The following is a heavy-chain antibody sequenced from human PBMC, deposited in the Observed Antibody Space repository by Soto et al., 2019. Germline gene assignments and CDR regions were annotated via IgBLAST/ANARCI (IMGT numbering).Heavy chain of an antibody. CDR3: AKATTNGGWFNPFDS. D-gene: IGHD6-19*01. CDR2: LSGSGTST. V-gene: IGHV3-23*01. CDR1: GFSFVNYA. Sequence: GGFLRLSCAASGFSFVNYAMNWVRQAPGKGLEWVSGLSGSGTSTYYADSVKGRFTISRDNSRDTLFLQMNSLTADDTAVYYCAKATTNGGWFNPFDSWGQGALVTVSS. J-gene: IGHJ4*02.